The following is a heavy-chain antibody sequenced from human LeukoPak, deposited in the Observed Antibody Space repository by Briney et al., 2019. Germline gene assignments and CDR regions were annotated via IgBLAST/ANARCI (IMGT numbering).Heavy chain of an antibody. V-gene: IGHV3-74*01. CDR3: ARDQRDYTKGDAFDI. D-gene: IGHD4-11*01. CDR2: INSDGSST. J-gene: IGHJ3*02. Sequence: GGSLRLSCAASGFTFDDYGMSWVRQAPGKGLVWVSRINSDGSSTSYADSVKGRFTISRDNAKNTLYLQMNSLRAEDTAVYYCARDQRDYTKGDAFDIWGQGTMVTVSS. CDR1: GFTFDDYG.